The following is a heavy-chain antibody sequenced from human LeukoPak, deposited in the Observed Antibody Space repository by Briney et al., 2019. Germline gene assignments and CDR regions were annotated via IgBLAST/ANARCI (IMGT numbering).Heavy chain of an antibody. CDR2: ISGSGGST. CDR1: GFTFSSYA. J-gene: IGHJ4*02. CDR3: AKEDRIAVAGTEDGGDY. Sequence: GGSLRLSCAASGFTFSSYAMSWVRPAAGQGLEWVSAISGSGGSTYYADSVKGRFTISRDNSKNTLYLQMNSLSAEDTAVYYCAKEDRIAVAGTEDGGDYWGQGTLVTVSS. V-gene: IGHV3-23*01. D-gene: IGHD6-19*01.